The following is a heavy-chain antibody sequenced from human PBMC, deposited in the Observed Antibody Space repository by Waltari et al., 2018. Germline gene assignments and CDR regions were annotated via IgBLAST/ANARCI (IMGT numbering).Heavy chain of an antibody. CDR3: ARATLTQAYSGSYPDAFDI. J-gene: IGHJ3*02. V-gene: IGHV4-38-2*01. Sequence: QVHLQESGPGLVKPSETLSLTCAVSGYSISSGYYWGWIRQPPGKGLEWIGSIYHSGNTHYNPSLKSRGTISVDTAKSQFSLKLSSVTAADTAVYYCARATLTQAYSGSYPDAFDIWGQRTMVTVSS. D-gene: IGHD1-26*01. CDR1: GYSISSGYY. CDR2: IYHSGNT.